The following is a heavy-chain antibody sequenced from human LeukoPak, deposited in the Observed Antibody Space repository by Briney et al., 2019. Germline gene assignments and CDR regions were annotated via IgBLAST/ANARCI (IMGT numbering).Heavy chain of an antibody. D-gene: IGHD3-22*01. Sequence: GGSLRLSCAASGFTFSNYSMNWVRQAPGKGLEWVANIKQDGSEKYYVDSVKGRFTISRDNAKNSLYLQMNSLRAEDTAMYYCARGYYDSDYWGQGTLVTVSS. CDR1: GFTFSNYS. J-gene: IGHJ4*02. CDR2: IKQDGSEK. V-gene: IGHV3-7*04. CDR3: ARGYYDSDY.